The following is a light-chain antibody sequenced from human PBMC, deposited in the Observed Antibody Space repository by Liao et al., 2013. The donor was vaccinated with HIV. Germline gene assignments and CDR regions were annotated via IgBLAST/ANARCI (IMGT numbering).Light chain of an antibody. CDR1: NIGSKS. Sequence: SYELTQPPSVSVAPGRTAKITCGGNNIGSKSVHWYQQKPGQAPVLVIYYDSDRPLAIPERFSGSNSGNTATLTISRVEVGDEADYYCQVWDNNFYVFGTGTKVTVL. J-gene: IGLJ1*01. CDR2: YDS. CDR3: QVWDNNFYV. V-gene: IGLV3-21*01.